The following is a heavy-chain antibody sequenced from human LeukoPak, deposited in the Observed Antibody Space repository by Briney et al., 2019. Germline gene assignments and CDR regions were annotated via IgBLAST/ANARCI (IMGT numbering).Heavy chain of an antibody. Sequence: SETLSLTCAVYGGSFSGYYWSWIRQPPGKGLEWIGSIYYSGSTYYNRSLKSRVTISVDTSNNQFSLKLSSVTAADTAVYYCARGLNDSWTGENYWGQGTLVTVSS. CDR3: ARGLNDSWTGENY. J-gene: IGHJ4*02. D-gene: IGHD3-3*01. V-gene: IGHV4-34*01. CDR1: GGSFSGYY. CDR2: IYYSGST.